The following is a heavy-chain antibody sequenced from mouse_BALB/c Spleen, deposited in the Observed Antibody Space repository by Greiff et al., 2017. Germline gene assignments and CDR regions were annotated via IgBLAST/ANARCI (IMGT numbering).Heavy chain of an antibody. CDR2: IWAGGST. CDR1: GFSLTSYG. Sequence: VMLVESGPGLVAPSQSLSITCTVSGFSLTSYGVHWVRQPPGKGLEWLGVIWAGGSTNYNSALMSRLSISKDNSKSQVFLKMNSLQTDDTAMYYCARDPDYGNYAMDYWGQGTSVTVSS. V-gene: IGHV2-9*02. D-gene: IGHD1-1*01. J-gene: IGHJ4*01. CDR3: ARDPDYGNYAMDY.